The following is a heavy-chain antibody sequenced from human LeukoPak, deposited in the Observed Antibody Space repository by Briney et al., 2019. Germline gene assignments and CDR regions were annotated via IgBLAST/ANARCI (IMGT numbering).Heavy chain of an antibody. Sequence: GGSLRLSCAASGFTFSSYWMSWVRQAPGKGLEWVANIKQDGSEKYYVDSVKGRFTISRDNAKNSLYLQMNSLRAEDTAVYYCAREGGYSYGRSYFDYWGQGTLVTVSS. CDR2: IKQDGSEK. J-gene: IGHJ4*02. V-gene: IGHV3-7*01. D-gene: IGHD5-18*01. CDR3: AREGGYSYGRSYFDY. CDR1: GFTFSSYW.